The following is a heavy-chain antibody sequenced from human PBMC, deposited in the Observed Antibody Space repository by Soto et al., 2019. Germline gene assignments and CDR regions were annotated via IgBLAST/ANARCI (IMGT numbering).Heavy chain of an antibody. CDR2: ISSTSSTI. Sequence: GGSLRLSCAASGFTFSSYSMNWVRQAPGKGLVWISYISSTSSTIFYADSVKGRFTISRDNAKNSLYLQMNSLRDEDTAVYYCARDLGDGYNTYGMDVWGQGTTVTVSS. D-gene: IGHD5-12*01. V-gene: IGHV3-48*02. CDR3: ARDLGDGYNTYGMDV. CDR1: GFTFSSYS. J-gene: IGHJ6*02.